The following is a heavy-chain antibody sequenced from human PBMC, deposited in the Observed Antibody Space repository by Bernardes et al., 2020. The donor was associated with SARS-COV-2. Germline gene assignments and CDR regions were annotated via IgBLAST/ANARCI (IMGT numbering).Heavy chain of an antibody. CDR1: RDTSSTFA. Sequence: SVKVSCKASRDTSSTFAFTWVRQAPGQGPEWMGRIIPLTGVADYAQTFQGRLSFSADDSTSTFYMELTNLKSADTAVYFCAKQSLRTGPLTYWGQGTLVTVSS. D-gene: IGHD4-4*01. V-gene: IGHV1-69*04. CDR2: IIPLTGVA. CDR3: AKQSLRTGPLTY. J-gene: IGHJ4*02.